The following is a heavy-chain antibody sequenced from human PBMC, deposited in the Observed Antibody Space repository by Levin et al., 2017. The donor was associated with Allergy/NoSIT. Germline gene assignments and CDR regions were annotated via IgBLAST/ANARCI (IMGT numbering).Heavy chain of an antibody. CDR1: GFTFSNYA. D-gene: IGHD5-18*01. CDR2: ISGSGGNT. CDR3: AKDFFGYNRGIDY. V-gene: IGHV3-23*01. J-gene: IGHJ4*02. Sequence: ETLSLTCAASGFTFSNYAMSWVRQAPGKGLEWVSGISGSGGNTNYADSVKGRFTISRDNSKNTLYLQMNSLRAEDTAVYYCAKDFFGYNRGIDYWGQGTLVTVSS.